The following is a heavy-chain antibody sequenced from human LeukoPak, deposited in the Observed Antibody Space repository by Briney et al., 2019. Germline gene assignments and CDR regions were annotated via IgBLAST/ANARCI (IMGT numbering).Heavy chain of an antibody. CDR1: GGSNSSYY. J-gene: IGHJ4*02. CDR2: IYYSGST. Sequence: SETLSLTCTVSGGSNSSYYWSWIRQPPGKGLEWIGYIYYSGSTNYNPSLKSRVTISVDTSKNQFSLKLSSVTAADTAVYYCARLSRGYNFDYWGQGTLVTVSS. V-gene: IGHV4-59*08. CDR3: ARLSRGYNFDY. D-gene: IGHD5-24*01.